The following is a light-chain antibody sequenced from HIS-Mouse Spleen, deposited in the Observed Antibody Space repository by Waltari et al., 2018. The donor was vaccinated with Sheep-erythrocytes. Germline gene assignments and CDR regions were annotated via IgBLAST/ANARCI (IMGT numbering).Light chain of an antibody. V-gene: IGLV3-1*01. CDR2: QGS. CDR3: QAWDSSTAWNVV. Sequence: SYELTQPPSVSVSPGQTASITCSGDKSGDKYACWYQQKPGQSPVLVIYQGSKRPSGIAERFSGSNAGNTATLTISGTQAMDEADYYCQAWDSSTAWNVVFGGGTKLTVL. J-gene: IGLJ2*01. CDR1: KSGDKY.